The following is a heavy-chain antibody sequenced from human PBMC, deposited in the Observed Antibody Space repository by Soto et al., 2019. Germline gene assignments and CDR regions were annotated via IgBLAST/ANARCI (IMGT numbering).Heavy chain of an antibody. Sequence: GGSLRLSCAASGFTFSSYAMHWVRQAPGKGLEYVSAISSNGGSTYYANSVKGRFTISRDNSKNTLYLQMGSLRAEDMAVYYCARKWGSDWYFDLWGRGTLVTVSS. CDR2: ISSNGGST. V-gene: IGHV3-64*01. D-gene: IGHD7-27*01. CDR1: GFTFSSYA. J-gene: IGHJ2*01. CDR3: ARKWGSDWYFDL.